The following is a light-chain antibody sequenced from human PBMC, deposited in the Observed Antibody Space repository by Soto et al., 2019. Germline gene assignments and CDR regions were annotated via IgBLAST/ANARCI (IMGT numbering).Light chain of an antibody. Sequence: EIVLTQSPGTLSLSPGERATLSCRASQSVSSSYLAWYQQKPGQAPRLLIYGAFSRATGIPDRFSGSGSGTDFTLTISRLEPEDFEVYYCQQYGSSPKYTFGQGTKLEIK. J-gene: IGKJ2*01. V-gene: IGKV3-20*01. CDR2: GAF. CDR1: QSVSSSY. CDR3: QQYGSSPKYT.